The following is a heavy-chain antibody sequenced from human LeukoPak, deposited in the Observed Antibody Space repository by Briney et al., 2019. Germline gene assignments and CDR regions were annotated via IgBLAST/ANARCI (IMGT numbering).Heavy chain of an antibody. CDR3: ARHHCSSTSCLYYYYYMDV. CDR1: GGTFSSYA. V-gene: IGHV1-69*04. D-gene: IGHD2-2*01. J-gene: IGHJ6*03. CDR2: IIPILGIA. Sequence: SVKVSCKASGGTFSSYAISWVRQAPGQGLEWMGRIIPILGIANYAQKFQGRVTVTADKSTSTAYMELSSLRSEDTAVYYCARHHCSSTSCLYYYYYMDVWGKGATVTVSS.